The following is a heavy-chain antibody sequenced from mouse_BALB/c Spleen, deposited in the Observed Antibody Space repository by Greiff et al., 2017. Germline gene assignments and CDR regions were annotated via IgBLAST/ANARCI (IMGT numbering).Heavy chain of an antibody. Sequence: DVMLVESGGGLVKPGGSLKLSCAASGFTFSDYYMYWVRQTPEKRLEWVATISDGGSYTYYPDSVKGRFTISRDNAKNNLYLQMSSLKSEDTAMYYCARSRGITYTWFAYWGQGTLVTVSA. CDR3: ARSRGITYTWFAY. D-gene: IGHD1-1*01. CDR2: ISDGGSYT. J-gene: IGHJ3*01. CDR1: GFTFSDYY. V-gene: IGHV5-4*02.